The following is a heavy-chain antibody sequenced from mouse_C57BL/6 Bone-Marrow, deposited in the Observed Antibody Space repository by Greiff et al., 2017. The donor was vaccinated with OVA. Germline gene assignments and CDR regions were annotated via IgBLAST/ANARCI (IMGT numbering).Heavy chain of an antibody. V-gene: IGHV1-82*01. CDR1: GYAFSSSW. Sequence: VQLQQSGPELVKPGASVKISCKASGYAFSSSWLNWVKQRPGKGLEWIGRIYPGDGDTNYNGKFKGKATLTADKSSRTAYVQLSSLTSEDSAVDFCARSGFYNLRDYWGQGTTLTVSA. CDR3: ARSGFYNLRDY. D-gene: IGHD3-1*01. CDR2: IYPGDGDT. J-gene: IGHJ2*01.